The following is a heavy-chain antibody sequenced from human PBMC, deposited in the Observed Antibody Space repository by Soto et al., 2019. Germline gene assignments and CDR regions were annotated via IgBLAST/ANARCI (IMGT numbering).Heavy chain of an antibody. CDR2: INHSGST. J-gene: IGHJ6*02. V-gene: IGHV4-34*01. Sequence: QVQLQQWGAGLLKPSETLSLTCAVYGGSFSGYYWSWIRQPPGKGLEWIGEINHSGSTNYNPSLKSRVTIAVDTSKNQFSLKLSSVTAADTAVYYCASAPRGGMDVWGQGTTVTVSS. CDR3: ASAPRGGMDV. CDR1: GGSFSGYY. D-gene: IGHD3-10*01.